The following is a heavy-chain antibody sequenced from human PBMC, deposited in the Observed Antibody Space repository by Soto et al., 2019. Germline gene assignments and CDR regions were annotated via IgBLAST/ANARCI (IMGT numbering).Heavy chain of an antibody. CDR1: GYSFINYW. CDR2: IYFGGSDT. V-gene: IGHV5-51*01. Sequence: GESLKISCKGPGYSFINYWIGWVRQMPGKGLEWVGIIYFGGSDTRYSPSFQGRVTVSADKSINTAYLQWSSLKASDTAIYFCARSPHGYGMDVWGQGTTVTV. J-gene: IGHJ6*02. CDR3: ARSPHGYGMDV. D-gene: IGHD2-8*01.